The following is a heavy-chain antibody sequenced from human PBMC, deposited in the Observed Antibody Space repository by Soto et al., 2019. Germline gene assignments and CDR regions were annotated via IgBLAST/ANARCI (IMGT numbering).Heavy chain of an antibody. CDR3: ATERAYRWHTCFEY. CDR1: GYTLTELS. CDR2: FDPEDGET. Sequence: ASVKVSCKVSGYTLTELSMHWVRRAPGKGLEWMGGFDPEDGETIYAQKFQGRVTMTEDTSTDTAYMELSSLRSEDTAVYYCATERAYRWHTCFEYWGQGTLVIVSS. J-gene: IGHJ4*02. V-gene: IGHV1-24*01. D-gene: IGHD1-26*01.